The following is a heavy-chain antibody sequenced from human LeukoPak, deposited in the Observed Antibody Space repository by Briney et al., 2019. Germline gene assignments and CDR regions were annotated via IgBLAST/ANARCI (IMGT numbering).Heavy chain of an antibody. CDR1: GGTFSSYA. V-gene: IGHV1-69*06. CDR2: IIPIFGTA. D-gene: IGHD1-1*01. Sequence: ASVKVSCKASGGTFSSYAISWVRQAPGQGLEWMGGIIPIFGTAIYAQKFQGRVTMTEDTSTDTAYMELSSLRSEDTAVYYCATAYSTGGVDYWGQGTLVTVSS. CDR3: ATAYSTGGVDY. J-gene: IGHJ4*02.